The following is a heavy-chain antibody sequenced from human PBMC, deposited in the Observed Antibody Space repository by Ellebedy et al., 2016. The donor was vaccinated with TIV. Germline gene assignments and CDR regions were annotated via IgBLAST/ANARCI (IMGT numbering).Heavy chain of an antibody. Sequence: SLKISCAASGFTFDDYAMPWVRQAPGKFLQWVSAISWNSDNIGYADSVKGRFTISRDNAKNSLYLQINSLRPEDTALYFCARHTGYHFDYWGQGTLVSVSS. V-gene: IGHV3-9*01. D-gene: IGHD3-9*01. CDR3: ARHTGYHFDY. CDR2: ISWNSDNI. J-gene: IGHJ4*02. CDR1: GFTFDDYA.